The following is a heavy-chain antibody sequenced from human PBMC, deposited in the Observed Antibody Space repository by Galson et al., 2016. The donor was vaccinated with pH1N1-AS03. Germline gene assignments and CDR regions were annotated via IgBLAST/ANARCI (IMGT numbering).Heavy chain of an antibody. J-gene: IGHJ4*02. Sequence: SLRLSCAASGFTFSNYAMGWVRQAPGKGLEWVSALSNSAASTYYADSVKGRFTIPRDNSKNTLYLQINSLRAEDTAIYYCAREIHFSGPLDYWGQGTLVTVSS. CDR1: GFTFSNYA. V-gene: IGHV3-23*01. CDR2: LSNSAAST. D-gene: IGHD6-19*01. CDR3: AREIHFSGPLDY.